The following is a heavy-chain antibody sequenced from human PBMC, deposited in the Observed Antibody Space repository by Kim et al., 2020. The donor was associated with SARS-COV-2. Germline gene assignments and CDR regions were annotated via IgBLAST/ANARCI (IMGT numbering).Heavy chain of an antibody. CDR3: AKGMVRSAGFGYYFEC. V-gene: IGHV3-9*01. Sequence: GGSLRLSCAASGFTVGDYGMHWVRRAPGKGLEWVSGITWNSAVIAYADSVKGRFTISRDSAKNSLYLQMNSLRVEDTALYFCAKGMVRSAGFGYYFECWGQGTLVAVSS. CDR2: ITWNSAVI. D-gene: IGHD2-8*01. J-gene: IGHJ4*02. CDR1: GFTVGDYG.